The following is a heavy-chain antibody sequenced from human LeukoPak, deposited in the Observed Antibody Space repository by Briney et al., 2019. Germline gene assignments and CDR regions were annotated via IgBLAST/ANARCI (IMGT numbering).Heavy chain of an antibody. V-gene: IGHV3-21*01. D-gene: IGHD5-18*01. CDR1: GFTFSSYS. Sequence: PGGSLRLSCAASGFTFSSYSMNWVRQAPGKGLEWVSSISSSSSYIYYADSVKGRFTISRDNAKNSLYLQMNSLRAEDTAVYYCARADWDAAMIDYWGQGTLVTVSS. CDR3: ARADWDAAMIDY. J-gene: IGHJ4*02. CDR2: ISSSSSYI.